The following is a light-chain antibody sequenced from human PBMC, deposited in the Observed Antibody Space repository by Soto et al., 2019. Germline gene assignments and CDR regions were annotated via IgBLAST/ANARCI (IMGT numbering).Light chain of an antibody. CDR1: QSVSSN. CDR2: GAS. V-gene: IGKV3-15*01. J-gene: IGKJ2*01. CDR3: QQYNNWPLYT. Sequence: EIVMTQSPGTLSVSPGERVTLSCRASQSVSSNVCWFQQKPGQAPRLLIYGASTRATGIPARFSGSGSGTEFTLTISSLQSEDFAVYYCQQYNNWPLYTFGQGTKLEIK.